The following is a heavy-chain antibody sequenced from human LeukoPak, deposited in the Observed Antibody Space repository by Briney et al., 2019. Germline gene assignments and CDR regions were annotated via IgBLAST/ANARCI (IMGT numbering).Heavy chain of an antibody. CDR3: ARGWDTAMVFDY. CDR1: GGSFSGYY. V-gene: IGHV4-34*01. CDR2: INHSGST. Sequence: SETLSLTCAVYGGSFSGYYWSWIRQPPGQGLEWSGEINHSGSTNYNPSLKSRVTISVDTSKNQFSLKLSSVTAADTAVYYCARGWDTAMVFDYWGQGTLVTVSS. D-gene: IGHD5-18*01. J-gene: IGHJ4*02.